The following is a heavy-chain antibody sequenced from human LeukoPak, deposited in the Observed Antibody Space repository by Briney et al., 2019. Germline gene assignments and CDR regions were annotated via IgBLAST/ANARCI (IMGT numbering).Heavy chain of an antibody. Sequence: GASVKVSCKASGGTFSSYAISWVRQAPGQGLEWMGGIIPIFGTANYAQKFQGRVTITADESTSTAYMELSSLRSEDTAVYYCARAYYYDSSGGYYYYMDVWGKGTTVIISS. CDR1: GGTFSSYA. J-gene: IGHJ6*03. D-gene: IGHD3-22*01. V-gene: IGHV1-69*13. CDR2: IIPIFGTA. CDR3: ARAYYYDSSGGYYYYMDV.